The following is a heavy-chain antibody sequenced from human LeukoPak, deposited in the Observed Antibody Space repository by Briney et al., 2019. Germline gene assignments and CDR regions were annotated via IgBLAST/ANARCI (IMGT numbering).Heavy chain of an antibody. Sequence: ASVKVSCKASGGTFSSYAISWVRQAPGQGLEWMGGIIPIFGAANYAQKFQGRVTITADESTSTAYMELSSLRSEDTAVYYCARSYILGKYYFDYWGQGTLVTVSS. CDR3: ARSYILGKYYFDY. D-gene: IGHD3-16*01. CDR2: IIPIFGAA. J-gene: IGHJ4*02. V-gene: IGHV1-69*13. CDR1: GGTFSSYA.